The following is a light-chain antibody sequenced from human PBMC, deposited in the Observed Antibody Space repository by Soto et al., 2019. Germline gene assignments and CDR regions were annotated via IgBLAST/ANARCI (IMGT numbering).Light chain of an antibody. CDR1: SSDVGGYNY. Sequence: QSVLTQPASVSGSPGQSITISCTGSSSDVGGYNYVSWYQQHPPKAPKLMISEVSNRPSGISSRFSGSKSGNTASLTISGLQADDEADYYCCSYVSGGTRVFGGGTKHTVL. J-gene: IGLJ3*02. CDR3: CSYVSGGTRV. V-gene: IGLV2-14*01. CDR2: EVS.